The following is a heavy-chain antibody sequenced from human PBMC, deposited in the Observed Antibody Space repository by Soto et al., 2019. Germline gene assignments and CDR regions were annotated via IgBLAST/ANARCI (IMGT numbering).Heavy chain of an antibody. V-gene: IGHV5-51*01. CDR3: ARTAAAGKYYYGVDA. Sequence: EVQLVQSGAEVKKPGESLKISCKGSGYSFTSYWIGWVRQMPGKGLEWMGIIYPGDSDTRYSPSFQGQVTISADKSISTAYLQWSSLKASDTAIYYCARTAAAGKYYYGVDAWGQGTTVTVSS. CDR1: GYSFTSYW. J-gene: IGHJ6*02. D-gene: IGHD6-13*01. CDR2: IYPGDSDT.